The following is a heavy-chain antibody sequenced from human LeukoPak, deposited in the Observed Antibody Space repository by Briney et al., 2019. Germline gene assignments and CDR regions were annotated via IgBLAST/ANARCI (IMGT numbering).Heavy chain of an antibody. CDR1: GGSVSSGSYY. V-gene: IGHV4-61*01. D-gene: IGHD2-15*01. CDR3: ARARPAVGWFDL. J-gene: IGHJ5*02. CDR2: IYYSGST. Sequence: KASETLSLTCTVFGGSVSSGSYYWSWIRQPPGKGLEWIGYIYYSGSTNYNPSLKSRVTISVDTSKNQFSLKLSSVTAADTAVYYCARARPAVGWFDLWGQGTLVTVSS.